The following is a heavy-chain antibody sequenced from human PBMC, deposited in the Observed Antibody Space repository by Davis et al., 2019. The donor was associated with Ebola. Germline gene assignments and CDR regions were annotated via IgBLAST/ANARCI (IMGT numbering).Heavy chain of an antibody. J-gene: IGHJ4*02. V-gene: IGHV3-33*01. Sequence: GESLKISCAASGFTFSSYGMHWVRQAPGKGLEWVAVIWYDGSNKYYADSVKGRFTISRDNSKNTLYLQMNSLRAEDTAVYYCAREGRGVILDYWGQGTLVTVSS. CDR3: AREGRGVILDY. CDR2: IWYDGSNK. CDR1: GFTFSSYG. D-gene: IGHD2-21*01.